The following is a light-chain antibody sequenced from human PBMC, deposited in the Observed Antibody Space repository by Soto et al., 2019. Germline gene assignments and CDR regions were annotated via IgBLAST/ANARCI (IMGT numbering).Light chain of an antibody. CDR1: QSVDSK. CDR2: GAS. V-gene: IGKV3-15*01. Sequence: EIVMTQSPATLSVSPGERDTISCRASQSVDSKLAWYQQIPGQGPRLLIYGASSRATGIPARFSGSGSGTELTLTISSLQSEDFAVYYCQHYSTWLWTFGQGTKVEIK. J-gene: IGKJ1*01. CDR3: QHYSTWLWT.